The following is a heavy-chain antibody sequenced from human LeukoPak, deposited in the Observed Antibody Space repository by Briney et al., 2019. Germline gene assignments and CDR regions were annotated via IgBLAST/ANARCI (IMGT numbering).Heavy chain of an antibody. V-gene: IGHV4-39*01. Sequence: SETLSLTCTVSGGSISSGPYYWGWIRQPPGKGLEWIGNIYYGENTYYNPSLKSRVTISIDTSKDQFYLKLSSLTAADTAVYYCARRDDSSGYHKIFDYWGPGTLVTVSS. CDR1: GGSISSGPYY. D-gene: IGHD3-22*01. CDR2: IYYGENT. CDR3: ARRDDSSGYHKIFDY. J-gene: IGHJ4*02.